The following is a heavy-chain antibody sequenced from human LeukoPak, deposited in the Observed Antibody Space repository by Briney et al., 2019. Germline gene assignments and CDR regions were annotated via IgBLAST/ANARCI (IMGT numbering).Heavy chain of an antibody. V-gene: IGHV3-7*01. CDR3: ARDQTVTKSIDY. Sequence: GGSLRLSCAVSGFTFSSYWMSWVRQAPGKGLEWVANIKQDGSEKYYVDSVKGRFTISRDNAKNSLYLQMSSLRAEDTAVYYCARDQTVTKSIDYWGQGTLVTVSS. D-gene: IGHD4-17*01. CDR1: GFTFSSYW. J-gene: IGHJ4*02. CDR2: IKQDGSEK.